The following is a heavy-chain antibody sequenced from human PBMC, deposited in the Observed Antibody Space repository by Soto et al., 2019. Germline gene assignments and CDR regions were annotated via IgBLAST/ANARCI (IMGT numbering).Heavy chain of an antibody. CDR3: ARVLGDSYVSYYFDY. CDR1: GYTFTSYS. CDR2: ISAYTGNT. J-gene: IGHJ4*01. D-gene: IGHD3-16*01. V-gene: IGHV1-18*01. Sequence: ASVKVSCKASGYTFTSYSIAWVRQAPGQGLEWMGWISAYTGNTNSAQKLQGRVTMTTDTSASTAYMEVKSLRSDDTAVYYCARVLGDSYVSYYFDYWG.